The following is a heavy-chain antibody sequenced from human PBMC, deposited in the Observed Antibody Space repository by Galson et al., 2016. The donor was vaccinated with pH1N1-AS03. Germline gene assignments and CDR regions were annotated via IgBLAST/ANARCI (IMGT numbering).Heavy chain of an antibody. D-gene: IGHD3-16*01. Sequence: SLRLSCAASGFTFSSHSMHWARQAPDEGLEWVAGISYHGNNKFYAHSVKGRFTISRHISTNTVNLQMNNLRVEDTATYYCATDRFGEPTTWGQGTLIIVS. CDR1: GFTFSSHS. V-gene: IGHV3-30*14. CDR2: ISYHGNNK. J-gene: IGHJ5*02. CDR3: ATDRFGEPTT.